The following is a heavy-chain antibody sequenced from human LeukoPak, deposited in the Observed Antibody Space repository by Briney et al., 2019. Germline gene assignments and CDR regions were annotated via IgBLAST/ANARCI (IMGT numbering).Heavy chain of an antibody. Sequence: ASVKVSCKASGYTFTGYYMHWVRQAPGQGLEWMGWINPNSGGTNYAQKFQGRVTTTRDTSISTAYMELSRLRSDDTAVYYCARDGLEITGTTGFDYWGQGTLVTVSS. CDR2: INPNSGGT. V-gene: IGHV1-2*02. CDR3: ARDGLEITGTTGFDY. CDR1: GYTFTGYY. J-gene: IGHJ4*02. D-gene: IGHD1-7*01.